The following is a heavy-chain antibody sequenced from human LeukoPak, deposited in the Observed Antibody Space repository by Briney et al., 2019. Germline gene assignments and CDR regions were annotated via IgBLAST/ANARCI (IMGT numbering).Heavy chain of an antibody. J-gene: IGHJ4*02. CDR1: GFTFSSYA. CDR2: ISGSGGRT. CDR3: ARSKLLWFGED. D-gene: IGHD3-10*01. V-gene: IGHV3-23*01. Sequence: QAGGSLRLSCAASGFTFSSYAMSWVRQAPGKGLEWVSAISGSGGRTYYADSVKGRFTISRDNSKNTLYLQMNSLRAEDTAVYYCARSKLLWFGEDWGQGTLVTVSS.